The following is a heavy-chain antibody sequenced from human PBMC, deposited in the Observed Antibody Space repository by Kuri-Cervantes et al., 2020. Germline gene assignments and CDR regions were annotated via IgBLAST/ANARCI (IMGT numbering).Heavy chain of an antibody. CDR3: ARAPPTAKSDRFDP. D-gene: IGHD4-17*01. CDR1: GGSFSGYY. V-gene: IGHV4-34*01. J-gene: IGHJ5*02. CDR2: INHSGST. Sequence: SETLSLTCAVYGGSFSGYYWSWIRQSPGKGLEWIGEINHSGSTNYNPSLKSRVTISVDTSKNQFSLKLSSVTAADTAVYYCARAPPTAKSDRFDPWGQGTLVTVSS.